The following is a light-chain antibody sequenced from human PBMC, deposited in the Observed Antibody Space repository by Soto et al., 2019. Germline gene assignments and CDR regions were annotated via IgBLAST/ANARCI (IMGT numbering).Light chain of an antibody. CDR2: ATS. V-gene: IGKV3-20*01. Sequence: IVLANSPVTLPSLTGARPTLAGMASQSVSSYLAWYQQKPGQAPRLLIYATSTRATGIPDRFSGSGSVTDLTLTIGGIEPGDVPLCYSQLSGNSPWPLADGTKVDIK. CDR1: QSVSSY. CDR3: QLSGNSPWP. J-gene: IGKJ1*01.